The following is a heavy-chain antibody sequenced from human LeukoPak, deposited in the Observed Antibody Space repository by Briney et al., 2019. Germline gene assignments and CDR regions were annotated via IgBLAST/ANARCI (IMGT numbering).Heavy chain of an antibody. V-gene: IGHV3-7*01. J-gene: IGHJ4*02. CDR2: IKQDGSEK. D-gene: IGHD6-13*01. Sequence: GGSLRLSCAASGFTFSSYWMSWVRQAPGKGLEWVANIKQDGSEKYYVDSVKGRFTISRDNAKNSLYLQMNSLRAEDTAVYYCARERPSSSPFEYFDYWGQGTLVTVSS. CDR3: ARERPSSSPFEYFDY. CDR1: GFTFSSYW.